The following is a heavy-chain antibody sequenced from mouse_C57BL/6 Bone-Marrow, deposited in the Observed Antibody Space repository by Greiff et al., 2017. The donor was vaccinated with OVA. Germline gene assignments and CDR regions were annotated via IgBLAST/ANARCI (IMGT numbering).Heavy chain of an antibody. CDR3: ARREEGYNSNYVWFAY. CDR1: GYTFTEST. V-gene: IGHV1-62-2*01. J-gene: IGHJ3*01. D-gene: IGHD2-5*01. Sequence: QVQLQQSGAELVKPGASVQLSCKASGYTFTESTIHWVKQRSGQGLEWIGWFYPGSGSTKYNEKFKDKATLTADTSSRTAYMELSRLTSEDSAVFFGARREEGYNSNYVWFAYWGQGTMVTVAA. CDR2: FYPGSGST.